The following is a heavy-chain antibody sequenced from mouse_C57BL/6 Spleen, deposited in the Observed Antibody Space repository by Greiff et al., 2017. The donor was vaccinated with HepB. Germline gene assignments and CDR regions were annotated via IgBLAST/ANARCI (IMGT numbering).Heavy chain of an antibody. V-gene: IGHV1-7*01. D-gene: IGHD2-4*01. Sequence: VQLQQSGAELAKPGASVKLSCKASGYTFTSYWMNWVKQRPGQGLEWIGYINPSSGYTKYNQKFKDKATLTADKSSSTAYMQLSSLTYEDSAVYYCARIYYDSYYAMDYWGQGTSVTVSS. J-gene: IGHJ4*01. CDR2: INPSSGYT. CDR3: ARIYYDSYYAMDY. CDR1: GYTFTSYW.